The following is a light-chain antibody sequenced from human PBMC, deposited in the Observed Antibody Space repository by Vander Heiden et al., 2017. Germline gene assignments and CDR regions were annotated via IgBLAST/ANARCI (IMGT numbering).Light chain of an antibody. V-gene: IGKV3-15*01. Sequence: EIVMTQSPATLSVSPGERATLPCRPRPSVNSNLAWYQQKPGQAPRLHIYGASTRATGIPARFSGSGSGTEFTLTISSRQSEDFAVYYCQQYNNWPPELTFGGGTKVEIK. CDR1: PSVNSN. CDR2: GAS. CDR3: QQYNNWPPELT. J-gene: IGKJ4*01.